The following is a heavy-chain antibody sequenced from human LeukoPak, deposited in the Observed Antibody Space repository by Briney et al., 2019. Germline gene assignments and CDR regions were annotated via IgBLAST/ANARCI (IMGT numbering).Heavy chain of an antibody. CDR1: GYTFTGYY. CDR3: AIRGGSSSWYYYGMDV. V-gene: IGHV1-2*02. J-gene: IGHJ6*02. CDR2: INSNSGGT. Sequence: SVKVSCQASGYTFTGYYMQWVRQAPGQGPEWIGWINSNSGGTNYAQKFQGRVTMTRDTSISTAYMELSRLRSDDTAVYYCAIRGGSSSWYYYGMDVWGQGTTVTVSS. D-gene: IGHD6-13*01.